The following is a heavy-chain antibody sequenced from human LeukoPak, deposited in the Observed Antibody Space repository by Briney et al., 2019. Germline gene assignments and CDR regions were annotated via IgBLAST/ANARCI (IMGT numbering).Heavy chain of an antibody. CDR3: ARVNYYDSSGYLDFDP. D-gene: IGHD3-22*01. J-gene: IGHJ5*02. CDR1: GYTFTSYG. CDR2: NSAYNGNT. Sequence: APVKVSCKASGYTFTSYGISWVRQAPGQGLEWMGWNSAYNGNTNYAQKLQGRVTMTTDTSTSTAYMELRSLRSDDTAVYYCARVNYYDSSGYLDFDPWGQGTLVTVSS. V-gene: IGHV1-18*01.